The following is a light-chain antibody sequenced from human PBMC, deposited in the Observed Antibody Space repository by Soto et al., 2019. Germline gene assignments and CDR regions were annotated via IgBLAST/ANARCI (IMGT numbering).Light chain of an antibody. CDR1: SSDVGAYNY. V-gene: IGLV2-14*01. CDR3: RLYLGSTPYV. J-gene: IGLJ1*01. CDR2: EFS. Sequence: QCVLTQPASGTGSPVQSITISCPGTSSDVGAYNYVSWYQQHPGKAPTLIISEFSNRPSGLYNRFCGSESGKTASLTISGVHADDDADYHCRLYLGSTPYVF.